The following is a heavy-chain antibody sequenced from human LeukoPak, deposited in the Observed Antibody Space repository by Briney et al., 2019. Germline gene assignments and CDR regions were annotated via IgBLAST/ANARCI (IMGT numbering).Heavy chain of an antibody. V-gene: IGHV1-2*02. Sequence: ASVKVSCKASGYTFTDYSIYWVRQAPGQGLEWMGYINPNSGGTKYAQKFQERVTMTRGTSISTAYVELSSLGSDDTAVYYCARGAYWGAYWGQGTLVTVSS. J-gene: IGHJ4*02. CDR3: ARGAYWGAY. CDR2: INPNSGGT. D-gene: IGHD2-21*01. CDR1: GYTFTDYS.